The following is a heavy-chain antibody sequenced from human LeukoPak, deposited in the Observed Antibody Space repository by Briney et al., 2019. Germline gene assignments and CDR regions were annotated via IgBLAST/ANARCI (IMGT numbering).Heavy chain of an antibody. D-gene: IGHD3-3*01. V-gene: IGHV1-2*02. J-gene: IGHJ5*02. CDR3: ARGSNYDFWSGPDNWFDP. Sequence: ASVKVSCKASGYTFTGYYVHWVRQAPGQGLEWMGWINPNSGGTNYAQKFQGRVTMTRDTSISTAYMELSRLRSDDTAVYYCARGSNYDFWSGPDNWFDPWGQGTLVTVSS. CDR2: INPNSGGT. CDR1: GYTFTGYY.